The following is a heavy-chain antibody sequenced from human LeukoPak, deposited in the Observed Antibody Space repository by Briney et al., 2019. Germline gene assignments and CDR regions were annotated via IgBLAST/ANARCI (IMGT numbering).Heavy chain of an antibody. CDR2: IYSGGNT. D-gene: IGHD6-19*01. CDR3: ARYSSGWYFDL. J-gene: IGHJ2*01. V-gene: IGHV3-53*01. CDR1: GFTFGNYN. Sequence: GGSLRLSCAASGFTFGNYNFIWVRQAPGKGLEWVSLIYSGGNTYYADSVKGRFTIPRDNSKNTLFLQMNSLRAEDTAVYSCARYSSGWYFDLWGRGTLVTVSS.